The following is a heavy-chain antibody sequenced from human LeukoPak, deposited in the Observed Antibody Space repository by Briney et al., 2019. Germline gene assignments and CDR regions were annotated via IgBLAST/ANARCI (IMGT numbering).Heavy chain of an antibody. D-gene: IGHD3-9*01. CDR3: APLSPLYDILTGDY. CDR1: GFTFSNYG. CDR2: IRFDGSNK. V-gene: IGHV3-30*02. J-gene: IGHJ4*02. Sequence: GGSLRLSCAASGFTFSNYGVHWVRQAPGKGLEWVSFIRFDGSNKYYADSVKGRFTISRDSSKNTLYLQMNSLRAEDTAVYYCAPLSPLYDILTGDYWGQGTLVTVSS.